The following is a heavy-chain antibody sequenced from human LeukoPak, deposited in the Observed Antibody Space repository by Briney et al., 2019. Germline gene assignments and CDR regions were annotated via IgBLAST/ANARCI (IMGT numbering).Heavy chain of an antibody. Sequence: PSETLSLTCTVSGGSISSYYWSWIRQPPGKGLEWIGYIYYSGSTTYNPSLRSRVTISVDTSRNQFFLKLSSVTAADTAVYYCARSRSGYSYDHAAFEIWGQGTMVTVSS. CDR1: GGSISSYY. D-gene: IGHD5-18*01. V-gene: IGHV4-59*01. CDR3: ARSRSGYSYDHAAFEI. J-gene: IGHJ3*02. CDR2: IYYSGST.